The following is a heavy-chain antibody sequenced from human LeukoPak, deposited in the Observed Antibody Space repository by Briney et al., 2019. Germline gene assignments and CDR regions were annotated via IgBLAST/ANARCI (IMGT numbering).Heavy chain of an antibody. Sequence: ASVKVSCKASGYTFTSYGISWVRQAPGQGLEWMGWISAYNGNTNYAQKLQGRATMTTDTSTSTAYMELRSLRSDDTAVYYCARDLEASRDGYYYYGMDVWGQGTTVTVSS. J-gene: IGHJ6*02. D-gene: IGHD2-2*01. CDR2: ISAYNGNT. CDR3: ARDLEASRDGYYYYGMDV. V-gene: IGHV1-18*01. CDR1: GYTFTSYG.